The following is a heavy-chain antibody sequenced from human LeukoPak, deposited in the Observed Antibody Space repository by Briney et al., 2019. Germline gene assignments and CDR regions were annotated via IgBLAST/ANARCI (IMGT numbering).Heavy chain of an antibody. CDR3: ARHPRYYDSSGYYYGAFDI. CDR1: GYKFVSQW. D-gene: IGHD3-22*01. J-gene: IGHJ3*02. V-gene: IGHV5-51*01. CDR2: IYPDDSDT. Sequence: PGESLKISCQAPGYKFVSQWIGWVRQRPGKGLEWMGIIYPDDSDTRYSPSFQGQVTISADKSISTAYLQWSSLKASDTAMYYCARHPRYYDSSGYYYGAFDIWGQGTMVTVSS.